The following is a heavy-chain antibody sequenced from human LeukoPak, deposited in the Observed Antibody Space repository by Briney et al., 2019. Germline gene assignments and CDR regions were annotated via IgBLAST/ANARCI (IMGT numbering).Heavy chain of an antibody. Sequence: AETLSLTCAVSGYSISSGYYWGWIRQPPGKGLEWIGSIYHSGSTYYNLSLKSRVTISVDTSTNEFSLKLRSVTAADTAVYFCARFGYYYDSSGYYEKYYFDYWGQGTLVTVSS. CDR1: GYSISSGYY. V-gene: IGHV4-38-2*01. CDR2: IYHSGST. CDR3: ARFGYYYDSSGYYEKYYFDY. J-gene: IGHJ4*02. D-gene: IGHD3-22*01.